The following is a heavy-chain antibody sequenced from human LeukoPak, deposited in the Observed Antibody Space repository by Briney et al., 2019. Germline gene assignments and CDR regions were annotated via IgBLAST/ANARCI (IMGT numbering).Heavy chain of an antibody. D-gene: IGHD3-10*01. CDR3: AREYGSGSYDGDY. V-gene: IGHV3-21*01. CDR1: GFTFSSYS. J-gene: IGHJ4*02. Sequence: GGSLRLSCAASGFTFSSYSMNWVRLAPGKGLEWVSSISSSSSYIYYADSVKDRFTISRDNAKNSLYLQMNSLRAEDTAVYYCAREYGSGSYDGDYWGQGTLVTVSS. CDR2: ISSSSSYI.